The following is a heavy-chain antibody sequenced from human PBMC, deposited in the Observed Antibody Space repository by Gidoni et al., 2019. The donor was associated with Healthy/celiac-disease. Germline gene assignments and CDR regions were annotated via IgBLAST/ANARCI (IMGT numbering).Heavy chain of an antibody. Sequence: QVQLQQWVAGLLKPSETLSRTCAVYGGSFSGYYWSWIRQPPGKGLEWIGEINHSGSTNYNPSLKSRVTISVDTSKNQFSLKLSSVTAADTAVYYCARGITMVRGNYYYMDVWGKGTTVTVSS. CDR3: ARGITMVRGNYYYMDV. J-gene: IGHJ6*03. CDR1: GGSFSGYY. D-gene: IGHD3-10*01. CDR2: INHSGST. V-gene: IGHV4-34*01.